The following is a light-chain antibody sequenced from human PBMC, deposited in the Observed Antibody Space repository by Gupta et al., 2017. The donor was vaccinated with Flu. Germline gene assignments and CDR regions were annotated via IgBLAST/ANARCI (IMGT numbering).Light chain of an antibody. J-gene: IGLJ3*02. CDR3: GTWDSSLSAGV. CDR2: DNN. CDR1: SSNIGNNY. Sequence: QSVLTQPPSVSAAPGQKVTISCSGSSSNIGNNYVSWYQQLPGTAPKLLIYDNNKRPSGIPDRFACSKSGTSATLGITGLQTGDEADDYCGTWDSSLSAGVFGGGTKLTVL. V-gene: IGLV1-51*01.